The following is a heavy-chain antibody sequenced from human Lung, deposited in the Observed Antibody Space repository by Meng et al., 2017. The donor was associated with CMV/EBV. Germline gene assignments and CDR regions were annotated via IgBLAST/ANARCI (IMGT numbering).Heavy chain of an antibody. V-gene: IGHV1-69*10. CDR2: IIPILGIA. CDR1: GGTFSSYA. CDR3: ARRYCSGGSCYKQFDY. J-gene: IGHJ4*02. Sequence: SXXXSCXASGGTFSSYAISWVRQAPGQGLEWMGGIIPILGIANYAQKFQGRVTITADKSTSTAYMELSSLRSEDTAVYYCARRYCSGGSCYKQFDYWGQGXLVTVSS. D-gene: IGHD2-15*01.